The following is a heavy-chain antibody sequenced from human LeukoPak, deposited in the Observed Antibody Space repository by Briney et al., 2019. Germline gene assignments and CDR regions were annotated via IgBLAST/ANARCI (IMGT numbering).Heavy chain of an antibody. CDR3: ARGGQLPYFDY. J-gene: IGHJ4*02. CDR1: GGSFSGYY. D-gene: IGHD1-1*01. Sequence: SEILSLTCAVYGGSFSGYYWSWIRQPPGKGLEWIGEINHSGSTNYNPSLKSRVTISVDTSKNQFSLKLSSVTAADTAVYYCARGGQLPYFDYWGQGTLVTVSS. V-gene: IGHV4-34*01. CDR2: INHSGST.